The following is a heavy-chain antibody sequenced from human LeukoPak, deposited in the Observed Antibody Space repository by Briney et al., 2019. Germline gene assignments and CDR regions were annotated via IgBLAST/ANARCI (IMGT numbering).Heavy chain of an antibody. V-gene: IGHV3-53*01. Sequence: GGSLRLSCAAPGFTVSSNYMSWVRQAPGKGLEWVSVIYSGGSTYYADSVKGRFTISRDNSKNTLYLQMNSLRAEDTAVYYCARGPQIRDFWSGNYYYYGMDVWGQGTTVTVSS. CDR2: IYSGGST. D-gene: IGHD3-3*01. CDR1: GFTVSSNY. J-gene: IGHJ6*02. CDR3: ARGPQIRDFWSGNYYYYGMDV.